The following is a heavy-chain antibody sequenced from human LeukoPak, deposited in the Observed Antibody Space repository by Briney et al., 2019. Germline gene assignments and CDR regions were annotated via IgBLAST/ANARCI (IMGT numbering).Heavy chain of an antibody. CDR3: ATFQWEEGGFDY. CDR1: GGSISSSSYY. J-gene: IGHJ4*02. CDR2: IYYSGST. Sequence: SETLSLTCTVSGGSISSSSYYWGWIRQPPGKGLEWIGSIYYSGSTYYNPSLKSRVTISVDTSKYQFSLKLSSVTAADTAVYYCATFQWEEGGFDYWGQGTLVTVSS. D-gene: IGHD1-26*01. V-gene: IGHV4-39*01.